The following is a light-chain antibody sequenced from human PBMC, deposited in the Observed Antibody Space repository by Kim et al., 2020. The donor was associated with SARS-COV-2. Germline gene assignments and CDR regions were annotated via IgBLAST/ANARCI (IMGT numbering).Light chain of an antibody. CDR1: KLGDKY. V-gene: IGLV3-1*01. J-gene: IGLJ2*01. Sequence: SYELTQPPSVSVSPGQTVSITCSGDKLGDKYACWYQQKPGQSPVLVIYQDSKRPSGIPERFSGSNSGNTATLTISGTQAMDEADYYCQAWDSGTVVFGGG. CDR3: QAWDSGTVV. CDR2: QDS.